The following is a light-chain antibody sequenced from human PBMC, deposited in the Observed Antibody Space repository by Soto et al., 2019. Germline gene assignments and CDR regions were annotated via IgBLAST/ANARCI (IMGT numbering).Light chain of an antibody. CDR1: QRVSSGY. Sequence: PGERATLSCRASQRVSSGYLAWYQQKPGQAPRLLIYGASNRATDIPDRFSGRGSGTDFTLTISRLEPEDFAVYYCQQRSEWPITFGQGTRLEIK. CDR3: QQRSEWPIT. J-gene: IGKJ5*01. V-gene: IGKV3D-20*02. CDR2: GAS.